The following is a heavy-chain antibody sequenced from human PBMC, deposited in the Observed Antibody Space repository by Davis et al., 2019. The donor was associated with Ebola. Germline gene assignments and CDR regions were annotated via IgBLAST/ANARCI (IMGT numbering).Heavy chain of an antibody. CDR2: ILPGDSDT. J-gene: IGHJ5*02. V-gene: IGHV5-51*01. D-gene: IGHD1-1*01. CDR3: ARQKWNDDNWFDP. Sequence: GESLNISCKSSGYSFTSFWIGWVRQPPGQGLEWMGAILPGDSDTRYSPSFQGQVTISADKSITTAYLHWNSLKASDTAMYYCARQKWNDDNWFDPWGQGTLVTVSS. CDR1: GYSFTSFW.